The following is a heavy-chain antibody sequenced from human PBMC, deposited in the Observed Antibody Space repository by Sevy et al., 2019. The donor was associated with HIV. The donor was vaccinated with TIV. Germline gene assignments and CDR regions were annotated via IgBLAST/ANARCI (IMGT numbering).Heavy chain of an antibody. J-gene: IGHJ6*03. V-gene: IGHV3-23*01. CDR3: AKRGGGHYDPDEIAYYFYYYNMDV. Sequence: GGSLRLSCAVSGFSFDSYAMTWVRQAPGKGLEWVSAISGSGTRTYYADSVKGRFIISRDNSKNTLDLQMNSLRAEDTAIYYCAKRGGGHYDPDEIAYYFYYYNMDVWGKGTTVTVSS. CDR2: ISGSGTRT. D-gene: IGHD3-22*01. CDR1: GFSFDSYA.